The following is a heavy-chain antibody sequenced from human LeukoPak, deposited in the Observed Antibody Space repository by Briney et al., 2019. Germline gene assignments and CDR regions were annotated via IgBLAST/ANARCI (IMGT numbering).Heavy chain of an antibody. Sequence: SVTLSLTCTVSGDSINSYYWMWLPQPPGKGWEWVGYIYYSGSTNYIPALKSRVTISVDRSENQFSLKLSSVTAADTAVYYCARLNTAMVPYYFDYWGQGTMVTVSS. V-gene: IGHV4-59*01. CDR3: ARLNTAMVPYYFDY. J-gene: IGHJ4*02. CDR1: GDSINSYY. CDR2: IYYSGST. D-gene: IGHD5-18*01.